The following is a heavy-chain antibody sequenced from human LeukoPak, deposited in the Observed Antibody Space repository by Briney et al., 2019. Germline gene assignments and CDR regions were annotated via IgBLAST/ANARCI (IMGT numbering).Heavy chain of an antibody. J-gene: IGHJ5*02. V-gene: IGHV1-69*13. CDR3: ARDPRVAAADDWFDP. CDR2: IIPIFGTA. CDR1: GGTFSSYA. Sequence: ASVKVSCKASGGTFSSYAISWVRQAPGQGLEWMGRIIPIFGTANYAQKFQGRVTITADESTSTAYMELSSLRSEDTAVYYCARDPRVAAADDWFDPWGQGTLVTVSS. D-gene: IGHD6-13*01.